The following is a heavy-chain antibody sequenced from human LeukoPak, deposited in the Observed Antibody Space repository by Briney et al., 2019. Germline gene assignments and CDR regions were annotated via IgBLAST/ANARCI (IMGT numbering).Heavy chain of an antibody. CDR1: GGSFSGYY. CDR2: INHSGST. J-gene: IGHJ4*02. CDR3: ARSAYDFNPAGY. D-gene: IGHD5-12*01. Sequence: PSETLSLTCAVYGGSFSGYYWSWIRQPPGKGLEWIGEINHSGSTNYNPSLKSRVIISVDNSKNQFSLNLSSVTAADTAVYYCARSAYDFNPAGYWGQGTLVTVSS. V-gene: IGHV4-34*01.